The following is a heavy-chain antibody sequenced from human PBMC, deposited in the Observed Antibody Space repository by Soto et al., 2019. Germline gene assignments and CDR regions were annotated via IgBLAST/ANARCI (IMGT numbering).Heavy chain of an antibody. CDR1: GFTFGSYA. J-gene: IGHJ4*02. V-gene: IGHV3-23*01. D-gene: IGHD3-3*01. Sequence: GGSLRLSCAASGFTFGSYAVSWVRQAPGKGLEWVSAISGSGGSTYYADSVKGRFTISRDNSKNTLHLQMNSLRAEDTAVYYCAKDPQAFGVARFDYWGQGTLVTVSS. CDR3: AKDPQAFGVARFDY. CDR2: ISGSGGST.